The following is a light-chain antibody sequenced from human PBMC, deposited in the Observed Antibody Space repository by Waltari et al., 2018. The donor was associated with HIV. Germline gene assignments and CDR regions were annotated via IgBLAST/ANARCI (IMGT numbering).Light chain of an antibody. CDR3: QAWDSNTWV. CDR2: QDS. Sequence: SYELTQPPSVSVSPGQTASIPRAGHNSGDKYDCWYYQKPGQSHVLVIYQDSKRPSGIPERFSGSNSGNTATLTISGTQAMDEADYYCQAWDSNTWVFGGGTKLTVL. J-gene: IGLJ3*02. CDR1: NSGDKY. V-gene: IGLV3-1*01.